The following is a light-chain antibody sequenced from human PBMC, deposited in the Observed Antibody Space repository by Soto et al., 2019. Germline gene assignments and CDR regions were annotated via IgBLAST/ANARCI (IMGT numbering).Light chain of an antibody. CDR3: SSYTSSSTYV. CDR2: DVS. CDR1: SRDVGGYNY. Sequence: QSVLTQPASVSGSPGQSITISCTGTSRDVGGYNYVSWYQQHPGKAPKLMIYDVSNRPSGVSNRFSGSKSGNTASLTISWLQAEDEADYYCSSYTSSSTYVFGTETKLTVL. J-gene: IGLJ1*01. V-gene: IGLV2-14*01.